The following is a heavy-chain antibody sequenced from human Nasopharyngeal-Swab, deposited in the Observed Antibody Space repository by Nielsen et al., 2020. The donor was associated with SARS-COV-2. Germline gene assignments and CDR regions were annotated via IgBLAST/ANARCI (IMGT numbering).Heavy chain of an antibody. D-gene: IGHD6-19*01. J-gene: IGHJ6*02. CDR3: ARDRGAVARNYYYYGMDV. Sequence: SVKVSCKASGGTFSSYAISWVRQAPGQGLEWMGGVIPIFGTANYAQKFQGRVTITADESTSTAYMELSSLRSEDTAVYYCARDRGAVARNYYYYGMDVWGQGTTVTVSS. CDR1: GGTFSSYA. CDR2: VIPIFGTA. V-gene: IGHV1-69*13.